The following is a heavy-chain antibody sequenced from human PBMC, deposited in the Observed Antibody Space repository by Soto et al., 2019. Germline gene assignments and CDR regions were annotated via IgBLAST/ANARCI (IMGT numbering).Heavy chain of an antibody. CDR1: GLIFSSFG. CDR3: AKDGDIVLLAADF. CDR2: ISRGGDSA. Sequence: GGSLRLSCVASGLIFSSFGMTWVRQAPGKGLEWVSGISRGGDSAYYADSVKGRFTIYRDNSKKTLYLQMNSLRAEDTAVYYCAKDGDIVLLAADFWGQGTLVTVSS. D-gene: IGHD2-8*02. V-gene: IGHV3-23*01. J-gene: IGHJ4*02.